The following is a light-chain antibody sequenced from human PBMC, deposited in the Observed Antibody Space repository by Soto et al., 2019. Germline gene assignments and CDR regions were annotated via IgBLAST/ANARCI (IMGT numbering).Light chain of an antibody. Sequence: DVQMTQSPSSLSAFVGDRVTITCRASQGIAPYLAWFQLKPGKVPKLLIYATSTLQSGVPSRFSGSGSGTDFTLTINSLQPEDFGTYYCQKYNSAPLTFGGGTKVEIK. CDR3: QKYNSAPLT. CDR2: ATS. J-gene: IGKJ4*01. CDR1: QGIAPY. V-gene: IGKV1-27*01.